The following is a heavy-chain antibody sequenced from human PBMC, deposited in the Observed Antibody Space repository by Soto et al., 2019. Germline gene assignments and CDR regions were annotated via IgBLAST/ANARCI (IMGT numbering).Heavy chain of an antibody. D-gene: IGHD4-17*01. Sequence: GASVKVSCKASGYTFTSYGISWVRQAPGQGLEWMGWISAYNGNTNYAQKLQGRVTMTTDTSTSTAYMELRSLRSDDTAVYYCARDLYGDYAALYTWFAPWGQGTLVPVSS. CDR3: ARDLYGDYAALYTWFAP. CDR2: ISAYNGNT. CDR1: GYTFTSYG. V-gene: IGHV1-18*01. J-gene: IGHJ5*02.